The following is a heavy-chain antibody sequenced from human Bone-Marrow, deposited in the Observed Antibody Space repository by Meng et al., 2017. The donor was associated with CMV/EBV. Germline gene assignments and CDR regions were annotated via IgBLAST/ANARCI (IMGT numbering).Heavy chain of an antibody. CDR2: INPNSGGT. D-gene: IGHD3-3*01. CDR3: ARDIEDYDFWSASGERYYYYYGMDV. Sequence: GESLKISCAASGFTFSSYSMNWVRQAPGKGLEWMGWINPNSGGTNYAQKFQGRVTMTRDTSISTAYMELSRLRSDDTAVYYCARDIEDYDFWSASGERYYYYYGMDVWGQGTTVTVSS. J-gene: IGHJ6*02. V-gene: IGHV1-2*02. CDR1: GFTFSSYS.